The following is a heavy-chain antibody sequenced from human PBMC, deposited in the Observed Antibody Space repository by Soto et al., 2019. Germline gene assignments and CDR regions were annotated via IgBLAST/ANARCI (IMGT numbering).Heavy chain of an antibody. V-gene: IGHV3-23*01. J-gene: IGHJ5*02. Sequence: EVQLLESGGGLVQPGGSLRLSCAASGFTFSSYAMSWGRQAPGKGLEWVSAISGSGGSTYYADSVKGRFTISRDNSKNTLYLQMNSLRAEDTAVYYCAKDTKQSILQQAYNWFDPWGQGTLVTVSS. CDR2: ISGSGGST. D-gene: IGHD4-4*01. CDR1: GFTFSSYA. CDR3: AKDTKQSILQQAYNWFDP.